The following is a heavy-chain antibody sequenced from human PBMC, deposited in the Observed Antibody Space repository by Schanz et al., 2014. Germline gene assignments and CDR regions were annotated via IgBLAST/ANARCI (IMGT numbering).Heavy chain of an antibody. CDR2: ISTFRNEDT. CDR3: ARGGYSSGWYDRDIAHFDY. V-gene: IGHV1-18*01. D-gene: IGHD6-19*01. J-gene: IGHJ4*02. CDR1: GYAFTTYG. Sequence: QVQLVQSGAEVKKPGASVRVSCKVSGYAFTTYGISWVRQAPGQGPEFMGWISTFRNEDTNSARRFQGRLTMTTDTSTSTAYMELRSLRSDDTAVYYCARGGYSSGWYDRDIAHFDYWGQGTLVTVSS.